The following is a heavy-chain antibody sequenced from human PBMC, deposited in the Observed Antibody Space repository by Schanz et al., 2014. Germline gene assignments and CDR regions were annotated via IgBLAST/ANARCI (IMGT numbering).Heavy chain of an antibody. CDR2: INPSVGNT. Sequence: QVQLVQSGAEAKKPGASVKVSCKASGYTFTSYYMHWVRQAAGQGLEWMGLINPSVGNTNYAQKFRGRVTMTSNTSTSTVYMELSSLRSEVTAVYCCARGASTGAFDIWGQGTMVTVSS. CDR1: GYTFTSYY. V-gene: IGHV1-46*03. J-gene: IGHJ3*02. CDR3: ARGASTGAFDI.